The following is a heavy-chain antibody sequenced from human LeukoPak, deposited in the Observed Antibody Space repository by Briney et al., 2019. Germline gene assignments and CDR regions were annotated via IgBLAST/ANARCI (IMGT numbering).Heavy chain of an antibody. Sequence: GGSLRLSCAASGFTFSSYAMHWVRQAPGKRLEWVAVISYDGSNKYYADSVKGRFTISRDNSKNTLYLQMNSLRAEDTAVYYCARVMTTTYFPYYYYGMDVWGQGTTVTVSS. J-gene: IGHJ6*02. CDR3: ARVMTTTYFPYYYYGMDV. D-gene: IGHD4-17*01. CDR1: GFTFSSYA. CDR2: ISYDGSNK. V-gene: IGHV3-30-3*01.